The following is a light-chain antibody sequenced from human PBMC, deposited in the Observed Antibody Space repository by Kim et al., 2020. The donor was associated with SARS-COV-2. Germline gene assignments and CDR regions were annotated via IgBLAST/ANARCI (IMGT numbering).Light chain of an antibody. V-gene: IGLV3-21*04. CDR1: NSGSKG. J-gene: IGLJ2*01. CDR3: HVWDSGTYHVV. CDR2: YDT. Sequence: APRKTDRISGGGNNSGSKGVQWLQQKAGQAPVMVIYYDTSRPSGIPERFSASSSGNTATLTISSVEAGDEADYYCHVWDSGTYHVVFGGGTQLTVL.